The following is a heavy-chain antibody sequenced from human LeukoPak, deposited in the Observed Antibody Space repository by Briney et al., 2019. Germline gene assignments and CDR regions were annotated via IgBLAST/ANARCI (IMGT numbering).Heavy chain of an antibody. Sequence: QTGGSLRLSCAVSGFTFSNYAMHWVRQAPGKGLEWVAVISYDGNNKYYADSVKGRFTISRDSSKNTVYLQMNSLRAEDTAVYYCARGTGLLGVRIVAMDVWGQGTTVTVS. J-gene: IGHJ6*02. CDR2: ISYDGNNK. V-gene: IGHV3-30*04. CDR1: GFTFSNYA. D-gene: IGHD1-26*01. CDR3: ARGTGLLGVRIVAMDV.